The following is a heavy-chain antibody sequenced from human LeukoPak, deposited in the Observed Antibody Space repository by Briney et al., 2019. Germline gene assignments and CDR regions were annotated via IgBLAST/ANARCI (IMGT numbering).Heavy chain of an antibody. J-gene: IGHJ4*02. Sequence: PGGSLRLSCAASGFTFSSYSMNWVRQAPGKGLEWVSSISSSSSYIYYADSVKGRFTISRDNAKNSLYLQMNSLRAEDTAVYYCARDGAPYYYDSSGYPLDYWGQGTLVTVSS. CDR3: ARDGAPYYYDSSGYPLDY. CDR1: GFTFSSYS. D-gene: IGHD3-22*01. CDR2: ISSSSSYI. V-gene: IGHV3-21*01.